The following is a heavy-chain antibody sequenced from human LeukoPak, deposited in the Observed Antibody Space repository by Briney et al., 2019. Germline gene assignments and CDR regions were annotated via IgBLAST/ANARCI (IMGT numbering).Heavy chain of an antibody. J-gene: IGHJ4*02. CDR2: ISSSSSTI. Sequence: GGSLRLSCAASGFTFSSYSMNWVRQAPGKGLEWVSYISSSSSTIYYADSVKGRFTISRDNAKNSLFLQMDSLRVEDTAVYFCARVTAWNCDYWGQGTLVTVSS. CDR3: ARVTAWNCDY. CDR1: GFTFSSYS. D-gene: IGHD1-20*01. V-gene: IGHV3-48*04.